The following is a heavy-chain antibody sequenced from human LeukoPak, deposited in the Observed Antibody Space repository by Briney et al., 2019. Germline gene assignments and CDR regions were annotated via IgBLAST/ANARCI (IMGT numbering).Heavy chain of an antibody. CDR3: ARGYYYDSSGYPDAFDI. V-gene: IGHV1-18*01. J-gene: IGHJ3*02. CDR1: GYTFTSYG. Sequence: ASVKVSCKASGYTFTSYGISWVRQAPGQGLEWMGWINAYNGNTNYAQKLQGRVTMTTDTSTSTAYMELRSLRSDDTAVYYCARGYYYDSSGYPDAFDIWGQGTMVTVSS. CDR2: INAYNGNT. D-gene: IGHD3-22*01.